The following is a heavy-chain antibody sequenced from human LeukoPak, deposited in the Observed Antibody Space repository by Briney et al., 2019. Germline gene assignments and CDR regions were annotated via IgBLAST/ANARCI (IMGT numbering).Heavy chain of an antibody. J-gene: IGHJ4*02. D-gene: IGHD2-21*02. Sequence: ASVKVSCKASGYTFTSYYMHWVRQAPGQGLEWMGIINPSGGSTSYAQKFQGRVTMTEDTSTDTAYMELSSLRSEDTAVYYCAAYYCGGDCYHQSPFDYWGQGTLVTVSS. CDR1: GYTFTSYY. CDR2: INPSGGST. CDR3: AAYYCGGDCYHQSPFDY. V-gene: IGHV1-46*01.